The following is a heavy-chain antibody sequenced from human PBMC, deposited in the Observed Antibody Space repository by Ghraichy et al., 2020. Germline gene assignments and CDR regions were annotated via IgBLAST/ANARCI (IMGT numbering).Heavy chain of an antibody. V-gene: IGHV3-48*02. CDR3: ARDRSGSWRPDAFDI. CDR2: FGSGGNI. J-gene: IGHJ3*02. Sequence: GGSLRLSCATFGFTFSTYSLNWVRQAPGKGLEWVAYFGSGGNIYYADSVRGRFTISRDNAKNSLTLQMDSLRDEDTAVYYCARDRSGSWRPDAFDIWGQGTMVIVSS. D-gene: IGHD3-22*01. CDR1: GFTFSTYS.